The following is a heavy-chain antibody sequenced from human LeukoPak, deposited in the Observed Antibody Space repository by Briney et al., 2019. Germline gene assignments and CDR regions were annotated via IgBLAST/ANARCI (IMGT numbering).Heavy chain of an antibody. Sequence: SETLSLTCTVSGGSISSSSYYWGWIRQPPGKGLEWIGSIYYSGSTYYNPSLKSRVTISVDTSKNQFSLKLSSVTAADTAVYYCARRGGEKESFDYWGQGTLVTVSS. CDR1: GGSISSSSYY. CDR3: ARRGGEKESFDY. D-gene: IGHD3-16*01. CDR2: IYYSGST. V-gene: IGHV4-39*01. J-gene: IGHJ4*02.